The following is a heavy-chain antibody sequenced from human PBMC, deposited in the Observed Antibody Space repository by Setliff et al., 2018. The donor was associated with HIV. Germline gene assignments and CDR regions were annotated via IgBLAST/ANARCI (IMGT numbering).Heavy chain of an antibody. D-gene: IGHD2-2*01. CDR1: GYTFTSYG. Sequence: ASVKVSCKASGYTFTSYGITWVRQAPGQGLEWMGWISTYNGNTDYAQKLRGRVTITADMSTDTAYMELRSLRSEDTAFYYCAVGFVVVAPAARYNWFDPWGQGTLVTVSS. V-gene: IGHV1-18*01. J-gene: IGHJ5*02. CDR2: ISTYNGNT. CDR3: AVGFVVVAPAARYNWFDP.